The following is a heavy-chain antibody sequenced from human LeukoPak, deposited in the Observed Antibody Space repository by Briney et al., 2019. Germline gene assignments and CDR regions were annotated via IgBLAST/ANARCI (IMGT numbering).Heavy chain of an antibody. CDR2: MNRDGSEI. V-gene: IGHV3-7*01. D-gene: IGHD2/OR15-2a*01. CDR3: ARDLGFSTFDN. Sequence: GGSLRLSCAASGFTFSFYWMSWVRQAPGKGLEWVANMNRDGSEINYVDSVRGRFTISRDNAKNSLYLQMNSLRAEDTAVYFCARDLGFSTFDNWGQGTLVTVSS. CDR1: GFTFSFYW. J-gene: IGHJ4*02.